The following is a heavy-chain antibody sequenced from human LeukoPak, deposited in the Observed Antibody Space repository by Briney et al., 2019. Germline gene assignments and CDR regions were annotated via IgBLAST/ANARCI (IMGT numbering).Heavy chain of an antibody. V-gene: IGHV3-48*03. Sequence: GGSLRLSCAASGFTFSNYEMHWVRQAPGKGLEWVSYISSSGSDIYYADSVKGRFTISRDNAKNSLYLQMNSLRAEDTAVYYCARGAYDYVWGSYRYGSYFDYWGQGTLVTVSS. D-gene: IGHD3-16*02. J-gene: IGHJ4*02. CDR1: GFTFSNYE. CDR3: ARGAYDYVWGSYRYGSYFDY. CDR2: ISSSGSDI.